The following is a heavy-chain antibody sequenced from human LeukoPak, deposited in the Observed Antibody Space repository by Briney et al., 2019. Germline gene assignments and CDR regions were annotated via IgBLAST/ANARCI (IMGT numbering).Heavy chain of an antibody. CDR2: MSHSGST. V-gene: IGHV4-34*01. Sequence: SETLSLTCAVYGGSFSGYYWSWIRQPPGKGLEWIGEMSHSGSTNYNPSLKSRVTISVDTSKNQFSLKLSSVTAADTAVYYCARERGYSYGYYAFDIWGQGTMVTVSS. J-gene: IGHJ3*02. CDR1: GGSFSGYY. CDR3: ARERGYSYGYYAFDI. D-gene: IGHD5-18*01.